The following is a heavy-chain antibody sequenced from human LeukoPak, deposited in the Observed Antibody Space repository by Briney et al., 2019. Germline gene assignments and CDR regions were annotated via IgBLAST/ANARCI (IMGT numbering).Heavy chain of an antibody. D-gene: IGHD2-15*01. CDR2: IIPIFGTA. J-gene: IGHJ6*04. V-gene: IGHV1-69*06. CDR1: GGTFISYA. Sequence: ASVKVSCKASGGTFISYAISWVRQAPGQGLEWMGGIIPIFGTANYAQKFQGRVTITADKSTSTAYMELSSLRSEDAAVYYCARRMGYCSGGSCYLNYYYYYGMDVWGKGTTVTVSS. CDR3: ARRMGYCSGGSCYLNYYYYYGMDV.